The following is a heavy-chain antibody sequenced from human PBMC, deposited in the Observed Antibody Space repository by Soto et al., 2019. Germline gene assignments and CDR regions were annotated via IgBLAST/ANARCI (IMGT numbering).Heavy chain of an antibody. CDR1: GFTFSSHE. CDR3: ARGGVY. CDR2: ISGSGVTT. D-gene: IGHD2-8*01. J-gene: IGHJ4*02. V-gene: IGHV3-48*03. Sequence: GRSLRPSCAASGFTFSSHEMNWVRQAPGKGLEWISYISGSGVTTYYADSVRGRFIVSRDNAQESLFLPMNSLRFEDTAIYYCARGGVYWGQGT.